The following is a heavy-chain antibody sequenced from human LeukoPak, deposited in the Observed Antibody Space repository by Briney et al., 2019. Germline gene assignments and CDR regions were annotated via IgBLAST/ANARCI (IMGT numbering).Heavy chain of an antibody. CDR2: ITRSGDTI. J-gene: IGHJ4*02. CDR1: GFTFSSYE. D-gene: IGHD4-17*01. V-gene: IGHV3-48*03. CDR3: ASDGGDQPNKNLHY. Sequence: PGGSLRLSCAASGFTFSSYEMNWVRQAPGKGLEWVSYITRSGDTIYYADSVKGRFTISRDNAKNSLFLQMNSLRADDTAVYYCASDGGDQPNKNLHYWGQGTLVTVSS.